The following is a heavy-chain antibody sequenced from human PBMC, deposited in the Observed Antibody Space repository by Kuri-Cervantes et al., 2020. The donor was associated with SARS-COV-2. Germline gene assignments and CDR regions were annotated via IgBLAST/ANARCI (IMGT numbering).Heavy chain of an antibody. CDR2: IYHSGST. D-gene: IGHD3-3*01. V-gene: IGHV4-30-2*01. Sequence: SCAVSGGSISSGGYSWSWIRQPPGKGLEWIGYIYHSGSTYYNPSLKSRVSISVDTSKNQFSLKLNSVTAADTAVYYCACPHRYFDFWSGKTPFDNWGQGTLVTVSS. CDR1: GGSISSGGYS. CDR3: ACPHRYFDFWSGKTPFDN. J-gene: IGHJ4*02.